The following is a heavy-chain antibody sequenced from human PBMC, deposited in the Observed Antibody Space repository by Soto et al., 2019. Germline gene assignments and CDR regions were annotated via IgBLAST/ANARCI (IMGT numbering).Heavy chain of an antibody. Sequence: QVQLVQSGAEVKKPGASVKVSCKASGYTFTSYGISWVRQAPGQGLEWMGWISAYNGNTNYAQKLQGRVTMTTDTSTSTAYRELRSLRSDDTAVYYCARQGKYGDYVTYYYGMDVWGQGTTVTVSS. CDR2: ISAYNGNT. V-gene: IGHV1-18*04. CDR3: ARQGKYGDYVTYYYGMDV. CDR1: GYTFTSYG. D-gene: IGHD4-17*01. J-gene: IGHJ6*02.